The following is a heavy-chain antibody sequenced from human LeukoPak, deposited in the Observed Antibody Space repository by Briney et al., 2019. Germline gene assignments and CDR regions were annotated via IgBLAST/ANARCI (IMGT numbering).Heavy chain of an antibody. J-gene: IGHJ4*02. D-gene: IGHD5-24*01. CDR2: ISWDGGST. CDR3: AKDRDGYNDY. Sequence: PGGSLRLSCAASGFTFDDYTMRWVRQAPGKGLEWVSLISWDGGSTYYADSVKGRFTISRDNSKNSLYLQMNSLRTEDTALYYCAKDRDGYNDYWGQGTLVTVSS. V-gene: IGHV3-43*01. CDR1: GFTFDDYT.